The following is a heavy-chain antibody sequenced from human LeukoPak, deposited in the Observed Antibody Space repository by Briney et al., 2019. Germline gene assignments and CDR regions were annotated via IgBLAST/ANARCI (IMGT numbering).Heavy chain of an antibody. CDR2: ISYDGSNK. J-gene: IGHJ1*01. Sequence: PGGSLRLSCAASGLTVSSSYMSWVRQAPGKGLEWVAVISYDGSNKYYADSVKGRFTISRDNAKNSLYLQMNSLRAEDTAVYYCTSYRAEYFQHWGQGTLVTVSS. CDR3: TSYRAEYFQH. V-gene: IGHV3-30-3*01. CDR1: GLTVSSSY.